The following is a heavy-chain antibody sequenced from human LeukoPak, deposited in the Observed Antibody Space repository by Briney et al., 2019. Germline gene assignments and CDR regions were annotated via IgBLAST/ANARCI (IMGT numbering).Heavy chain of an antibody. J-gene: IGHJ4*02. D-gene: IGHD5-18*01. Sequence: KPSETLSLTCAVYGGSFSGYYWSWIRQPPGKGLEWIGEINHSGSTNYNPSLKSRVTISVDTSKNQFSLKLSSVTAADTAVYYCARGYSCGMYYWGQGTLVTVSS. V-gene: IGHV4-34*01. CDR2: INHSGST. CDR1: GGSFSGYY. CDR3: ARGYSCGMYY.